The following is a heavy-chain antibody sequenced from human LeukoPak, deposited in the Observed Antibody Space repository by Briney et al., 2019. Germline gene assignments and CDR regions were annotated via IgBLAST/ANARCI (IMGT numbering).Heavy chain of an antibody. V-gene: IGHV3-23*01. D-gene: IGHD2-2*01. CDR2: ISISGDTT. Sequence: GGSLRLSCSASGFIVSKYGMSWVRQAPGKGLEWVSGISISGDTTYYADSVQGRFTISRDNSKNTLFLQMNSLRVEDTAVYYCAKALGTPSRYCSSTSCYLQARGSVRDNWFDPWGQGTLVTVSS. CDR1: GFIVSKYG. CDR3: AKALGTPSRYCSSTSCYLQARGSVRDNWFDP. J-gene: IGHJ5*02.